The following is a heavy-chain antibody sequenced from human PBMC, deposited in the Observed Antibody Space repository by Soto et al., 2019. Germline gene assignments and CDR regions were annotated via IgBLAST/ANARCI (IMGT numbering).Heavy chain of an antibody. J-gene: IGHJ5*02. V-gene: IGHV1-2*02. CDR2: INPNSGGT. CDR1: GYTFTGYY. D-gene: IGHD3-10*01. Sequence: QVQLVQSGAEVKKPGASVKVSCKASGYTFTGYYMHWVRQAPGQGLEWMGWINPNSGGTNYAQKFQGRVTMTRDTSTSKAYGELSRLRSDDRAVYYVGRDGAPSAPGGKETLVPVPS. CDR3: GRDGAPSAP.